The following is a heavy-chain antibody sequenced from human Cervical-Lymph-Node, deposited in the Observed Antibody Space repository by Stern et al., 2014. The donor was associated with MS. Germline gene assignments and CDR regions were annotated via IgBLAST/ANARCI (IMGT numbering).Heavy chain of an antibody. V-gene: IGHV3-33*01. CDR2: IWYDGSNP. Sequence: VQLVASGGGVVQPGRSLRLCCAASGISFSRYAMHWVRQAPGKGLEWVALIWYDGSNPYYADSVTGRFTIARDNFKNTLYLQMNSLRAEDTAVYYCASAYSSSHYYFDYWGQGTLVTVSS. J-gene: IGHJ4*02. CDR3: ASAYSSSHYYFDY. CDR1: GISFSRYA. D-gene: IGHD6-13*01.